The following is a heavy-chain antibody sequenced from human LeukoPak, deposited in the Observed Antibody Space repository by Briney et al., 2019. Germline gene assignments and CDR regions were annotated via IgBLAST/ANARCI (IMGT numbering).Heavy chain of an antibody. V-gene: IGHV4-30-2*01. D-gene: IGHD2-15*01. CDR2: IYHSGST. Sequence: SQTLSLTCAVSGGSISSGGYSWSWIRQPPGKGLEWIGYIYHSGSTYYNPSLKSRVTISVDRSKNQFSLKLSSVTAADTAVYYYARDLRCSGGSCSDYWGQGTLVTVSS. CDR3: ARDLRCSGGSCSDY. CDR1: GGSISSGGYS. J-gene: IGHJ4*02.